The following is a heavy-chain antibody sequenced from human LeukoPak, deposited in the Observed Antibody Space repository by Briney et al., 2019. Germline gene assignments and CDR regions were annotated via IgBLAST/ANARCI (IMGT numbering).Heavy chain of an antibody. CDR1: GGSISSGGYY. Sequence: SETLSLTCTVSGGSISSGGYYWSWIRQPPGKGLEWIGYIYYSGSTYYNPSLKSRVTISVDTSKNQFSLKLSSVTAADTAVYYCARSYTYYYYGMDVWGQGTTVTVSS. CDR2: IYYSGST. J-gene: IGHJ6*02. V-gene: IGHV4-31*03. CDR3: ARSYTYYYYGMDV. D-gene: IGHD4-11*01.